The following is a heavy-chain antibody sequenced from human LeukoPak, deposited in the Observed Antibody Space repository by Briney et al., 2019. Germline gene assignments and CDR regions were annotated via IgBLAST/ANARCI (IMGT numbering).Heavy chain of an antibody. Sequence: ASVKVSCKASGGTFNNYAINWVRQAPGQGLEWMGWINTNTGNPTYAQGFTGRFVFSLDTSVSTAYLEISSLEAEDTAVYYCAISPVYYDILTGYYKDSPLDYWGQGTLVTVSS. CDR1: GGTFNNYA. J-gene: IGHJ4*02. CDR2: INTNTGNP. CDR3: AISPVYYDILTGYYKDSPLDY. V-gene: IGHV7-4-1*02. D-gene: IGHD3-9*01.